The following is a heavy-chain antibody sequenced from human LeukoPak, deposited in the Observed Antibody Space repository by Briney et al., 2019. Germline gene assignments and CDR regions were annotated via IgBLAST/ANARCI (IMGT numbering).Heavy chain of an antibody. D-gene: IGHD3-10*01. V-gene: IGHV4-4*07. Sequence: PSETLSLTCTVSGYSISSGYYWGWIRQPAGKGLEWIGRIYTSGSTNYNPSLKSRVTMSVDTSKNQFSLKLSSVTAADTAVYYCARDTANYYGSGSFFDPWGQGTLVTVSS. CDR2: IYTSGST. CDR3: ARDTANYYGSGSFFDP. CDR1: GYSISSGYY. J-gene: IGHJ5*02.